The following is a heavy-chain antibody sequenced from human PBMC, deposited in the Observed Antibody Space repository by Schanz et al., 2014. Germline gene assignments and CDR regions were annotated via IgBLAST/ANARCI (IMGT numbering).Heavy chain of an antibody. J-gene: IGHJ3*02. CDR3: ARKMKLGVYGGKGHDSLDI. V-gene: IGHV3-23*01. CDR2: LSEGGGGT. D-gene: IGHD4-17*01. Sequence: EVQLLESGGGLVQPGGSLRLSCAASGFTFSSYAMSWVRQAPGKGLEWVSALSEGGGGTHYADSVRSRFTISRDNAKNTLYLQMNSLRAEDTAVYYCARKMKLGVYGGKGHDSLDIWGQGTMVTVAS. CDR1: GFTFSSYA.